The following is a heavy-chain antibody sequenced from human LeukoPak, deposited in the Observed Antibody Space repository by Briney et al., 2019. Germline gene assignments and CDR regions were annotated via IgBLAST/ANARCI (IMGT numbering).Heavy chain of an antibody. Sequence: SETLSLTCTVSGGSISSSSYYWGWIRQPPGKGLEWIGSIYYSGSTYYSPSLKSRVTISVDTSKNQFSLKLSSVTAADTAVYYCAREGTAMVRAYYFDYWGQGTLVTVSS. CDR2: IYYSGST. V-gene: IGHV4-39*07. CDR3: AREGTAMVRAYYFDY. J-gene: IGHJ4*02. CDR1: GGSISSSSYY. D-gene: IGHD5-18*01.